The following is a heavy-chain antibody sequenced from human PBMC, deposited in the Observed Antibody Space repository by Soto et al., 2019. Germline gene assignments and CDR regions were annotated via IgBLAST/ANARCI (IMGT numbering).Heavy chain of an antibody. Sequence: PSETLSLTCSVSGGSITSFYWSWIRQAPGQGLEWIGHIYFSGSSNYNPSFKSRVTLSGDTSKNHFSLKLTSVTAADTAVYYCARDSYYYGMDVWGQGTTVTVSS. CDR1: GGSITSFY. CDR2: IYFSGSS. V-gene: IGHV4-59*01. CDR3: ARDSYYYGMDV. J-gene: IGHJ6*02. D-gene: IGHD2-21*01.